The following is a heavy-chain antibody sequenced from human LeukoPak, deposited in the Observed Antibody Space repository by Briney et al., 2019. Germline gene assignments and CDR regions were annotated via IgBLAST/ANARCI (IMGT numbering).Heavy chain of an antibody. CDR2: INSDGTTT. J-gene: IGHJ4*02. D-gene: IGHD4-17*01. Sequence: PGESLRLPCAASGFSFSSYWMHWVRQVPGKGLAWVSRINSDGTTTNYADSVKGRFTISRDNAKSTLYLQMSSLRVDDTAVYYCARDLGVTTYWGRGTLVIVSS. CDR3: ARDLGVTTY. V-gene: IGHV3-74*01. CDR1: GFSFSSYW.